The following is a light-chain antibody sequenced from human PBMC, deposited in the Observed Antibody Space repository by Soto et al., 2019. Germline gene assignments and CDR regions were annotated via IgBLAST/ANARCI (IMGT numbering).Light chain of an antibody. CDR2: DAS. J-gene: IGKJ1*01. CDR1: QTISSW. Sequence: DIQMTQSPSTLSASVGYRFTITCRASQTISSWLAWYQQKPGKAPKLLIYDASSLESGVPSRFSGSGSGTEFTLTIRSLQPDDFATYYCQQYNSYSSWTFGQGTTVDIK. CDR3: QQYNSYSSWT. V-gene: IGKV1-5*01.